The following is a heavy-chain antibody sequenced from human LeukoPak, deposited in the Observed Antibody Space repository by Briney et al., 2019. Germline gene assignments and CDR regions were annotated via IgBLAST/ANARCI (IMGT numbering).Heavy chain of an antibody. CDR2: IYTSGST. D-gene: IGHD3-16*01. CDR3: ARGLPPHYFDY. CDR1: GGSISSYY. Sequence: PSETLSLTCTVSGGSISSYYWSWIRQPAGKGLEWIGRIYTSGSTNYNPSLKSRVTISVDKSKNQFSLKLSSVTAADTAVYYCARGLPPHYFDYWGREPWSPSPQ. J-gene: IGHJ4*02. V-gene: IGHV4-4*07.